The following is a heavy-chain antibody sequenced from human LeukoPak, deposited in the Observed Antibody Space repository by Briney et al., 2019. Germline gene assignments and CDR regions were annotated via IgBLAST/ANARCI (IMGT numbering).Heavy chain of an antibody. Sequence: ASVKVSCKASGYTFTNYGISWVRQAPGQGLEWMGGIIPIFGTANYAQKFQGRVTITADKSTSTAYMELSSLRSEDTAVYYCARDDSSGSHWWFDPWGQGTLVTVSS. D-gene: IGHD3-22*01. CDR1: GYTFTNYG. V-gene: IGHV1-69*06. J-gene: IGHJ5*02. CDR2: IIPIFGTA. CDR3: ARDDSSGSHWWFDP.